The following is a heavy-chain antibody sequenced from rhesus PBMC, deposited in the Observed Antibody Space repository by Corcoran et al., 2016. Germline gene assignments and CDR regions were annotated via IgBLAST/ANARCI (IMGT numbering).Heavy chain of an antibody. V-gene: IGHV4-169*02. CDR3: VTGGPRAAAY. J-gene: IGHJ4*01. CDR2: IYGSGSRT. Sequence: QLQLQESGPGLVTPSETLSVTCAVSGGSIRRSYWSWIRQAPGKGLEWLGYIYGSGSRTNYNPSLKSRVTRAVDTAKNQLSLKLSSVTAADTAVYYCVTGGPRAAAYWGQGVLVTVAS. CDR1: GGSIRRSY. D-gene: IGHD6-25*01.